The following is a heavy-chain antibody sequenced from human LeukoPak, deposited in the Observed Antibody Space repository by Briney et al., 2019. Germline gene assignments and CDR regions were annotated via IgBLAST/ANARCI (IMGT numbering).Heavy chain of an antibody. CDR3: ARDRKQLDYYYYYYYMDV. CDR2: ISSSSSTI. CDR1: GFTFSSYS. D-gene: IGHD6-13*01. Sequence: GGSLRLSCAASGFTFSSYSMNWVRQAPGKGLEWVSYISSSSSTIYYADSVKGRFTISRVNAKNSLYLQMNSLRAEDTAVYYCARDRKQLDYYYYYYYMDVWGKGTTVTVSS. V-gene: IGHV3-48*04. J-gene: IGHJ6*03.